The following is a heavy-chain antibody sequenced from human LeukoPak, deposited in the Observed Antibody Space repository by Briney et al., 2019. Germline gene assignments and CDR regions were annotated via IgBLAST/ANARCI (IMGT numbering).Heavy chain of an antibody. CDR3: ARDPFGQSYGNLFDY. Sequence: GGSLRLSCAASGFTFSSYSMNWVRQAPGKGLEWVAVIWYDGSNKYYADSVKGRFTISRDNSKNTLYLQMNSLRAEDTGVYYCARDPFGQSYGNLFDYWGQGTLVTVSS. D-gene: IGHD3-10*01. V-gene: IGHV3-33*08. J-gene: IGHJ4*02. CDR2: IWYDGSNK. CDR1: GFTFSSYS.